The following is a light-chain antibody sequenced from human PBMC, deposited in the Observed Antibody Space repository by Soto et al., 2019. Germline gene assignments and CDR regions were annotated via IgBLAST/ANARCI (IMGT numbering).Light chain of an antibody. J-gene: IGKJ5*01. CDR3: QQYDSLPIT. CDR1: QGITNY. V-gene: IGKV1-33*01. CDR2: GAS. Sequence: DIQMTQSPSSLSASVGDRVTITCEASQGITNYLNWYQQKPGKAPKLLIYGASNLETGVPSRFSGSGSGTDFTFTISSLQAEDIATYFCQQYDSLPITFGQGTRLEI.